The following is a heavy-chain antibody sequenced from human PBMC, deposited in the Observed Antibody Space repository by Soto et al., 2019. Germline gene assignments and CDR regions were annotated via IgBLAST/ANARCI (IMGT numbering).Heavy chain of an antibody. CDR1: GGSISSSSHY. CDR3: AGLPNGQMEQPAY. CDR2: VSYSGST. V-gene: IGHV4-39*01. D-gene: IGHD1-1*01. Sequence: SETLSLTCTVSGGSISSSSHYWGWIRQPPGKGLEWIGSVSYSGSTHYNPSLESRVTISVDPSKNQFSLKLRSVTAADTAVYCCAGLPNGQMEQPAYGGQGTLVPVSS. J-gene: IGHJ4*02.